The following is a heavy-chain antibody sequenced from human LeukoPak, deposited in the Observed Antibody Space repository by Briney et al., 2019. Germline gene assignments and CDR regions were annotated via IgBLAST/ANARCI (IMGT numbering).Heavy chain of an antibody. D-gene: IGHD2-15*01. Sequence: SETLSLTCTVSTGSITSGRYYWSWIRQPAGKGLEWIGRISSSGSTNYNPSLKSRVTTSLDTSKNQFSLKLSSVTAADTAVYYCARSVEGYCRGGSCYYYSYYMDVWGKGTTVTVSS. CDR2: ISSSGST. CDR3: ARSVEGYCRGGSCYYYSYYMDV. J-gene: IGHJ6*03. CDR1: TGSITSGRYY. V-gene: IGHV4-61*10.